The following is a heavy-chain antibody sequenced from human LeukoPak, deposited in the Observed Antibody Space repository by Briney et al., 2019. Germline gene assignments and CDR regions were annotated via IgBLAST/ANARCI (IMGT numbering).Heavy chain of an antibody. V-gene: IGHV3-23*01. D-gene: IGHD6-19*01. Sequence: GGSLRLSCAASGFTFSSYAMSWVRQAPGKGLEWVSAISGSGGSTYYADSVKGRFTISRDNSKNTVYLQMNRLRSEDTAFYFCARPFSRGWYYPYFDQWGQGTLVTVSS. CDR1: GFTFSSYA. J-gene: IGHJ4*02. CDR2: ISGSGGST. CDR3: ARPFSRGWYYPYFDQ.